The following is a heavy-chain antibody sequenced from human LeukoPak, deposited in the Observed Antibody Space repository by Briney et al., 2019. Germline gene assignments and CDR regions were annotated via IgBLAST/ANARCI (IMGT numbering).Heavy chain of an antibody. D-gene: IGHD5-24*01. J-gene: IGHJ6*03. CDR1: GGSMSDYY. Sequence: PSETLSLTCTVSGGSMSDYYWSWIRQPPGKGLEWIGYIYYSGSTNYNPSLKSRVTISVDTSKNQFSLKLSSVTAADTAVYYCARGDREVNYYYYYMDVWGKGTTVTVSS. CDR2: IYYSGST. V-gene: IGHV4-59*01. CDR3: ARGDREVNYYYYYMDV.